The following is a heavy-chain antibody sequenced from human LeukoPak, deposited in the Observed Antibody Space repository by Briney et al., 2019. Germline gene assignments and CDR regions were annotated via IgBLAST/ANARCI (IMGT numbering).Heavy chain of an antibody. CDR1: GFTFSSYA. V-gene: IGHV3-23*01. J-gene: IGHJ4*02. D-gene: IGHD5-18*01. Sequence: GGSLRLSCAASGFTFSSYAMGWVRQAPGKGLEWVSAITASGGNTYYADSGKGRFTISRDNSKNTLYLQVNSLRAEDTAVYYCAKGNGYSYGRYYFDYWGQGTLVTVSS. CDR3: AKGNGYSYGRYYFDY. CDR2: ITASGGNT.